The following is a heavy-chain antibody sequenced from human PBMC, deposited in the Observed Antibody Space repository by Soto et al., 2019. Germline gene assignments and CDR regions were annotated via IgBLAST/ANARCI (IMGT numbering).Heavy chain of an antibody. V-gene: IGHV4-61*01. CDR3: ARERTLQSEGGILAVPDY. CDR2: IYYSGST. D-gene: IGHD4-4*01. CDR1: GGSVSSGSYY. J-gene: IGHJ4*02. Sequence: QVQLQESGPGLVKPSETLSLTCTVSGGSVSSGSYYWSWIRQPPGKGLEWIGYIYYSGSTNYNPSLKSRVTISVDTSKNQFSLKLSSVTAADTAVYYCARERTLQSEGGILAVPDYWGQGTLVTVSS.